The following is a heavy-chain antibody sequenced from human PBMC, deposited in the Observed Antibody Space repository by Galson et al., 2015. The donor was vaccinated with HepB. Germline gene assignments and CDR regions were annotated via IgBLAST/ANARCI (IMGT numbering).Heavy chain of an antibody. V-gene: IGHV4-59*08. CDR3: ARLYYYNSSTYFDY. Sequence: ETLSLTCTVSGASISPYYWSWIRQPPGKGLEWIGYIYYSGSSNYNPSLKSRVTMSVATSKNQFSLKVTSVTAADMAVYYCARLYYYNSSTYFDYWGQGSLVTVSS. J-gene: IGHJ4*02. D-gene: IGHD3-22*01. CDR2: IYYSGSS. CDR1: GASISPYY.